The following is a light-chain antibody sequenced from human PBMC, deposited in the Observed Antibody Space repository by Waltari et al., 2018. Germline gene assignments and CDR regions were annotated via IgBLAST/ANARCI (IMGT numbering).Light chain of an antibody. Sequence: QSALTQPASVSGSPGQSLTISCTGTNSDVGGYNYVSWYQQHPGKAPKLMIYDVSNRPSGVSNRFSGSKSGNTASLTISGLQAEDEADYYCSSYTSSSTLVFGGGTKLTVL. V-gene: IGLV2-14*03. CDR1: NSDVGGYNY. J-gene: IGLJ2*01. CDR2: DVS. CDR3: SSYTSSSTLV.